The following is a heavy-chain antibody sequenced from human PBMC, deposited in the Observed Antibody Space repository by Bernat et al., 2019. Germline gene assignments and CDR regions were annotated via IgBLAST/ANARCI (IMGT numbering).Heavy chain of an antibody. D-gene: IGHD3-10*01. Sequence: QVQLQESGPGLVKPSETLSLTCTVSGDSISSAYYWGWIRQLPGKGLGWIGSIPHSGTTSYPPSLQSGVTISLDTSNNQSSLKLNAVGAADAGGYYCGGDATSVTWGRGVKYDAWGRGTLVS. V-gene: IGHV4-38-2*02. CDR2: IPHSGTT. CDR1: GDSISSAYY. J-gene: IGHJ5*02. CDR3: GGDATSVTWGRGVKYDA.